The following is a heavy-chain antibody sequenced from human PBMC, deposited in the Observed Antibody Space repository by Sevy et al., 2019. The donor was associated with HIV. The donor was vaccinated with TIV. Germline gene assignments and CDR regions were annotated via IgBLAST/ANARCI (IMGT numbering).Heavy chain of an antibody. Sequence: GGSLRLSCVVSXXXFSSYAIXWVRXAPGXGLEXVXTXNXXGGSTYYAXSVKGRFTISRDNPKNTLFLQMINLRVDDTAIYYCARPSPRIAXAXSAXXXXXGQGTLVTVSS. V-gene: IGHV3-23*01. CDR3: ARPSPRIAXAXSAXXXX. J-gene: IGHJ4*02. CDR1: XXXFSSYA. CDR2: XNXXGGST. D-gene: IGHD6-13*01.